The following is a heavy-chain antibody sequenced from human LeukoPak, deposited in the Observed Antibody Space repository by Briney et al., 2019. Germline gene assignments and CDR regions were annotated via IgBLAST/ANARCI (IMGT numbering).Heavy chain of an antibody. V-gene: IGHV4-34*01. CDR2: INHSGST. CDR3: ARLYYYDSSGYYYGAFDI. Sequence: PSETLSLTCAVYGGSFSGYYWSWIRQPPGKGLEWIGEINHSGSTNYNPSLKSRVTISVDTSKNQFSLKLSSVTAADTAVYYCARLYYYDSSGYYYGAFDIWGQGTMVTVSS. J-gene: IGHJ3*02. D-gene: IGHD3-22*01. CDR1: GGSFSGYY.